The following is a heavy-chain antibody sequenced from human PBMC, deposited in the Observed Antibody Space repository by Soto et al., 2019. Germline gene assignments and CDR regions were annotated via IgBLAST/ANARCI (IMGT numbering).Heavy chain of an antibody. CDR3: AFPFCSGDKCYFHY. CDR2: IYYSGST. V-gene: IGHV4-39*02. J-gene: IGHJ4*02. D-gene: IGHD2-15*01. CDR1: RCSISSSSNY. Sequence: SETLSLTCTVSRCSISSSSNYWGWIRQPPGKGLEWIGTIYYSGSTYYNPSLKSRVTMSVDTSKNHFSLKLSSVTAADTAFYYCAFPFCSGDKCYFHYWGQGTLVTVSS.